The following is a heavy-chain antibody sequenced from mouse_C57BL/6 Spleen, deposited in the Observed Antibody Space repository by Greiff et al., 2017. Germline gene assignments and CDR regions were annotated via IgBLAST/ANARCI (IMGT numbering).Heavy chain of an antibody. Sequence: QVQLQQPGAELVKPGASVKVSCKASGYTFTSYWMHWVKQRPGQGLEWIGRIHPSDSDTNYNQKFKGKATLTVDKSSSPAYMQLSSLTSEDSAVYYCAPGDGNYDPWFAYWGQGTLVTVSA. CDR3: APGDGNYDPWFAY. CDR2: IHPSDSDT. V-gene: IGHV1-74*01. CDR1: GYTFTSYW. D-gene: IGHD2-1*01. J-gene: IGHJ3*01.